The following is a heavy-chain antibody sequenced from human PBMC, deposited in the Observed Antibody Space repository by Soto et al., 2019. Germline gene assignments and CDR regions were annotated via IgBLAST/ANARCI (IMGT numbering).Heavy chain of an antibody. D-gene: IGHD1-1*01. J-gene: IGHJ4*02. CDR3: ARLSTGPHFDY. CDR2: IFSNDEK. V-gene: IGHV2-26*01. Sequence: SGPTLVNPTDALTLTCTVSGCSLSNARMGVSWIRQPPGKALEWLAHIFSNDEKSYSTSLKSRLTISKDTSKSQVVLTMTNMDPVDTATYYCARLSTGPHFDYWGQGTLVTVSS. CDR1: GCSLSNARMG.